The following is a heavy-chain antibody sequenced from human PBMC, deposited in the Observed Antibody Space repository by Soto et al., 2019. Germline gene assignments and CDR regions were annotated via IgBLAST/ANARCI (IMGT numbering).Heavy chain of an antibody. V-gene: IGHV4-39*01. J-gene: IGHJ5*02. CDR1: GGSISSSSYF. CDR3: ARQRSDFCFDP. CDR2: IYYSGST. Sequence: QLQLQESGPGLVKPSETLSLTCTVSGGSISSSSYFWGWIRQPPGKGLEWIGSIYYSGSTYYNPSLKIRLTLSVDTPKNPFSPKLNSVTAADTAVYDCARQRSDFCFDPSGQGTLVTVAS. D-gene: IGHD2-15*01.